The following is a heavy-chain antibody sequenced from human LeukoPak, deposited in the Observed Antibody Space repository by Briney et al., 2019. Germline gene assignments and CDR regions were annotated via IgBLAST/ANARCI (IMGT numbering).Heavy chain of an antibody. Sequence: GGSLRRSCAASGFTFSSYGMHWVRQAPGKGLEWVAFIRYDGSNKYYADSVKGRFTISRDNSKNTLYLQMNSLRAEDTAVYYCANVGQLLYVYWGQGTLVTVSS. V-gene: IGHV3-30*02. CDR3: ANVGQLLYVY. CDR2: IRYDGSNK. J-gene: IGHJ4*02. D-gene: IGHD2-2*02. CDR1: GFTFSSYG.